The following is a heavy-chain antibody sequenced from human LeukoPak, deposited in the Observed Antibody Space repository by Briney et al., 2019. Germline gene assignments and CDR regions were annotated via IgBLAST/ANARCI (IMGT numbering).Heavy chain of an antibody. V-gene: IGHV3-23*01. CDR1: GFTFSNYA. D-gene: IGHD3-9*01. J-gene: IGHJ6*03. Sequence: GGSLRLSCAASGFTFSNYAMTWVRQVPGKGLEWVSGISGSGDSTYYADSVKGRFTISRDNSKNTLYLQMNSLRADDTAVYYCAKGDMTGADYYYYMDVWGKGTTVTVSS. CDR2: ISGSGDST. CDR3: AKGDMTGADYYYYMDV.